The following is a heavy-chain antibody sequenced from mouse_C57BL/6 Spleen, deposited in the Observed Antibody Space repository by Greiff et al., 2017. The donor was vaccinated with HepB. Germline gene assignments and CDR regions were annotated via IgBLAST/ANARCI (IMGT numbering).Heavy chain of an antibody. CDR1: GYTFTDYE. CDR2: IDPETGGT. J-gene: IGHJ4*01. V-gene: IGHV1-15*01. CDR3: TREGYDYDGGYYAMDY. Sequence: VKLQQSGAELVRPGASVTLSCKASGYTFTDYEMHWVKQTPVHGLEWIGAIDPETGGTAYNQKFKGKAILTADKSSSTAYMELRSLTSEDSAVYYGTREGYDYDGGYYAMDYWGQGTSVTVSS. D-gene: IGHD2-4*01.